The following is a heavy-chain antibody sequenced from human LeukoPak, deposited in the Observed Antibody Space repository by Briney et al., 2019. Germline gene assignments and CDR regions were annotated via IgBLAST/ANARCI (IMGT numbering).Heavy chain of an antibody. CDR3: ARGLAAAGTWFDY. CDR1: GGSISSYY. Sequence: SETLSLTCTVSGGSISSYYWSWIRQPPGKGLEWIGYIYYSGSTNYNPSLKSRVTISVDTSKNQFSLKLSSVTAADTAVHYCARGLAAAGTWFDYWGQGTLVTVSS. J-gene: IGHJ4*02. D-gene: IGHD6-13*01. CDR2: IYYSGST. V-gene: IGHV4-59*01.